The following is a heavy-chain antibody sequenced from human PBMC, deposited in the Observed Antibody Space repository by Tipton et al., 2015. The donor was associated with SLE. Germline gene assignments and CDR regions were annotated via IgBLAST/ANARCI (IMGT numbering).Heavy chain of an antibody. CDR2: INGDSGDT. V-gene: IGHV1-2*02. Sequence: QLVQSGAEVKKPGASVKVSCKTSGYIFSDYYMHWVRQAPGQGLEWMGWINGDSGDTRYAQKFQGRVTMTRDTSISTAFVDLSNLRSDDTAVYFCARDGHPGTFYDYWGQGTLVTVSS. D-gene: IGHD2/OR15-2a*01. CDR1: GYIFSDYY. J-gene: IGHJ4*02. CDR3: ARDGHPGTFYDY.